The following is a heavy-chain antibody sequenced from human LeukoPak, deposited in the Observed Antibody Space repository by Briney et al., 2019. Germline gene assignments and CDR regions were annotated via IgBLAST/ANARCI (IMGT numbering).Heavy chain of an antibody. D-gene: IGHD3-10*01. CDR1: GGTFSSYA. V-gene: IGHV1-69*13. CDR2: IIPIFGTA. Sequence: GASVKVSCKASGGTFSSYAISWVRQAPGQGLEWMGGIIPIFGTANYAQKFQGRVTITADESTSTAYMELSSLRSEDTAVYYCARVTGVPPNDAFDIWGQGTMVTVSS. CDR3: ARVTGVPPNDAFDI. J-gene: IGHJ3*02.